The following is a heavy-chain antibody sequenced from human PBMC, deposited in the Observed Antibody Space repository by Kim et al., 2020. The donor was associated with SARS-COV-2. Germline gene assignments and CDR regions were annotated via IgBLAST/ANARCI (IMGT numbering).Heavy chain of an antibody. Sequence: GGSLRLSCSASGFTFSSYAMHWVRQAPGKGLEYVSAISSNGGSTYYADSVKGRFTISRDNSKNTLYLQMSSLRAEDTAVYYCHTVTLSGRGAFDIWGQGTMVTVSS. V-gene: IGHV3-64D*09. CDR2: ISSNGGST. J-gene: IGHJ3*02. CDR1: GFTFSSYA. D-gene: IGHD4-17*01. CDR3: HTVTLSGRGAFDI.